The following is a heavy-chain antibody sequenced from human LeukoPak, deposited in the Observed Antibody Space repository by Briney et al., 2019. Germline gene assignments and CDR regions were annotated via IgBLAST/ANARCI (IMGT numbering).Heavy chain of an antibody. D-gene: IGHD1-7*01. V-gene: IGHV4-4*07. J-gene: IGHJ4*02. CDR1: GGSIISYY. CDR3: ALTGITGTSRFDY. CDR2: IYTSGST. Sequence: SETLSLTCTVSGGSIISYYWSWIRQPAGKGLEWIGRIYTSGSTNYNPSLKSRVTISVDKSKNQFSLKLSSVTAADTAVYYCALTGITGTSRFDYWSQGPLATVSS.